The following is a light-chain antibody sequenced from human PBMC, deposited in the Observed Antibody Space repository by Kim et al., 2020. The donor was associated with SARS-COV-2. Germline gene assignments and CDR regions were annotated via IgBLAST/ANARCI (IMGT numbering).Light chain of an antibody. Sequence: ATVGDRVTITCRASQGIRNSLAWYQQQPGRAPNHLIYAASTLQSGVPSRFSGSGSGTEFTLTISSLQPEDFATYYCQQLNVFPLTFGGGTKVEI. CDR3: QQLNVFPLT. V-gene: IGKV1-9*01. J-gene: IGKJ4*01. CDR2: AAS. CDR1: QGIRNS.